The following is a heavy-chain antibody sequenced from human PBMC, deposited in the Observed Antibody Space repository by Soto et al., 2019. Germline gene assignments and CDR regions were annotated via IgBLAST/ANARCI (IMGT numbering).Heavy chain of an antibody. V-gene: IGHV3-23*01. CDR1: GFTFSSYA. Sequence: GGSLRLSCAASGFTFSSYAMSWVRQAPGKGLEWVSAISGSGGSTYYADSVKGRFTISRDNSKNTLYLQMNSLRAEDTAVYYCAKSRTYDNSGYYQTYDAFDIWGQGTMVTVSS. D-gene: IGHD3-22*01. J-gene: IGHJ3*02. CDR3: AKSRTYDNSGYYQTYDAFDI. CDR2: ISGSGGST.